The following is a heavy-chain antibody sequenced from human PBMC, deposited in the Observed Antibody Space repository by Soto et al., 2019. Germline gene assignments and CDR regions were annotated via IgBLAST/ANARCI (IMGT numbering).Heavy chain of an antibody. CDR1: GFTFSSYA. J-gene: IGHJ4*02. D-gene: IGHD6-13*01. Sequence: GGSLRLSCAASGFTFSSYAMSWVRQAPGKGLEWVSAISGSGGSTYYADSVKGRFTISRDNSKNTLYLQMNSLRAEDTAVYYCAKDHSLYSSRPYFDYWGQGTLVTVSS. CDR3: AKDHSLYSSRPYFDY. V-gene: IGHV3-23*01. CDR2: ISGSGGST.